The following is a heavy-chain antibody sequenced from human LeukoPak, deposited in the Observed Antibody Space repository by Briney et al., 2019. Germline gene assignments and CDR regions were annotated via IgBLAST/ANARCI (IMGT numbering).Heavy chain of an antibody. D-gene: IGHD6-13*01. J-gene: IGHJ4*02. CDR2: LYSGGNT. CDR3: AREGASSSFGY. V-gene: IGHV3-53*01. Sequence: QSGGSLRLSCAASGFTFSSYAMSWVRQAPGKGLEWVSVLYSGGNTYHADSVKGRFTISRDNSKNTLYLQMNSLRAEDTAVYYCAREGASSSFGYWGQGTLVTVSS. CDR1: GFTFSSYA.